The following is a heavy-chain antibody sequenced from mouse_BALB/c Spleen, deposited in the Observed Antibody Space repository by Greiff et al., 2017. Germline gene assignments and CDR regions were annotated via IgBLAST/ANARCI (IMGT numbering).Heavy chain of an antibody. CDR1: GFTFSDYY. J-gene: IGHJ2*01. Sequence: EVQVVESGGGLVKPGGSLKLSCAASGFTFSDYYMYWVRQTPEKRLEWVATISDGGSYTYYPDSVKGRFTITRDNAKNNLYLQMSSLKSEDKAMYYCARGAYDSFFDYWGQGTTLTVSS. CDR3: ARGAYDSFFDY. D-gene: IGHD2-3*01. CDR2: ISDGGSYT. V-gene: IGHV5-4*02.